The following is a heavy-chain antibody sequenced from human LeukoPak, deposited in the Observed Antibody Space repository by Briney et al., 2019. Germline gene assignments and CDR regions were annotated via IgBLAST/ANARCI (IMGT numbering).Heavy chain of an antibody. CDR1: GGSISSGGYS. J-gene: IGHJ4*02. CDR3: ARGEYGDPYYFDY. Sequence: SETLSLTCAVSGGSISSGGYSWSWIRQPPGKGLEWIGYIYHSGSTYYNPSLKSRVTISVDRSKNQFSLKLSSVTAADTAVYYCARGEYGDPYYFDYWGQGTLVTVSS. CDR2: IYHSGST. V-gene: IGHV4-30-2*01. D-gene: IGHD4-17*01.